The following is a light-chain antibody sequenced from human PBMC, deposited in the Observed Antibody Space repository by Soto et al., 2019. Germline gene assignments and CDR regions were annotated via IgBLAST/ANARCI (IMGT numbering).Light chain of an antibody. CDR2: DVS. CDR1: QGVTAN. J-gene: IGKJ5*01. CDR3: QQYNNWPFS. Sequence: EIIMTQSPGTLSVSPGARATLSCRAAQGVTANFAWYQQKSGQSPRLLIYDVSNRATGGPARFSGSGSETDFTLTISGLRSEDSAVYFCQQYNNWPFSFGQGTRLKIK. V-gene: IGKV3-15*01.